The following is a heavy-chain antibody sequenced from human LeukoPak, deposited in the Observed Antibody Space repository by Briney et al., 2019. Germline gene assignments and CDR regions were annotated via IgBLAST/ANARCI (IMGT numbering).Heavy chain of an antibody. CDR2: ISAYNGNT. Sequence: ASVKVSCKASGYTFTSYGISWVRQAPGQGLEWMGWISAYNGNTNYALKLQGRVTMTTDTSTSTAYMELRSLRSDDTAVYYCARTKLWFGESRIDWFDPWGQGTLVTVSS. CDR1: GYTFTSYG. CDR3: ARTKLWFGESRIDWFDP. J-gene: IGHJ5*02. V-gene: IGHV1-18*01. D-gene: IGHD3-10*01.